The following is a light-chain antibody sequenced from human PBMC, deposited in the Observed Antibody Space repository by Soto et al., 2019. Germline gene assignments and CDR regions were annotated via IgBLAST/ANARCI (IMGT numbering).Light chain of an antibody. CDR3: QQANSLPIT. Sequence: DIQMTQSPSFVSASVGDRVTITCRASQGISRWLAWYQQRPGKAPELLIYGASSLQSGVPSRFSGSGSGTDFTLTISRLQPEDFATYYCQQANSLPITFGQGKRLEIK. V-gene: IGKV1-12*01. CDR1: QGISRW. CDR2: GAS. J-gene: IGKJ5*01.